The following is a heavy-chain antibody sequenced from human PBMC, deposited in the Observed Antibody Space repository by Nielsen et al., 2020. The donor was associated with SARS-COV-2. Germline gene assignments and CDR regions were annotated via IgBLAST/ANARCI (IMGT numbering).Heavy chain of an antibody. Sequence: GESLKISCAASGFIVSSNYMSWVRQAPGKGLEWVSVIYSGGSTYYADSVKGRFTLSRDNSKNTLYLQMNSLRIEDTAVYYCARVVHGSFDSWGQGTLVTVSS. D-gene: IGHD1-1*01. CDR2: IYSGGST. CDR1: GFIVSSNY. V-gene: IGHV3-53*01. J-gene: IGHJ4*02. CDR3: ARVVHGSFDS.